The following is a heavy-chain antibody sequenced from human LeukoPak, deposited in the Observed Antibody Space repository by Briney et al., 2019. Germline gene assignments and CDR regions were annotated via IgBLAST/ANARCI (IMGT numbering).Heavy chain of an antibody. Sequence: GASVKVSCKASGYTFTSYYMHWVRQAPGQGLEWMGIINPSGGSTSYAQKFQGRVTMTRDTSTSTVYMELSSLRSEDTAVYYCARAEMATMGDMGFDYWGQGTLVTVSS. V-gene: IGHV1-46*01. CDR1: GYTFTSYY. CDR3: ARAEMATMGDMGFDY. D-gene: IGHD5-24*01. J-gene: IGHJ4*02. CDR2: INPSGGST.